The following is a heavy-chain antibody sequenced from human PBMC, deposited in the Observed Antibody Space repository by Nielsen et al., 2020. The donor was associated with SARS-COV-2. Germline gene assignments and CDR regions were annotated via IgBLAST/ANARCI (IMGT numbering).Heavy chain of an antibody. CDR1: RGSISSGDFY. CDR2: SDHSWRI. Sequence: SETLSLTCTVSRGSISSGDFYWNWIRQPPGKRLEWIAYSDHSWRINYNPSLKSRATISADTSKDQISLKLRSVTAADTAVYYCARLPAGTVSFDIWGQGTMVTVS. J-gene: IGHJ3*02. D-gene: IGHD2-2*01. CDR3: ARLPAGTVSFDI. V-gene: IGHV4-61*08.